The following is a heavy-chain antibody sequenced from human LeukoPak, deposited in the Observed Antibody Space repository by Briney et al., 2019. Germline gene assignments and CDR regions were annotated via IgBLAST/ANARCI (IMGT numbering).Heavy chain of an antibody. CDR1: GYSISSSYY. CDR2: IYYSGST. J-gene: IGHJ3*02. V-gene: IGHV4-38-2*02. Sequence: SETLSLTCTVSGYSISSSYYWGWIRQPPGKGLEWIGSIYYSGSTYYNPSLKSRVTISVDTSKTQFSLKLSSVTAADTAVYYCARDGKQWLARAFDIWGQGTMVTVSS. D-gene: IGHD6-19*01. CDR3: ARDGKQWLARAFDI.